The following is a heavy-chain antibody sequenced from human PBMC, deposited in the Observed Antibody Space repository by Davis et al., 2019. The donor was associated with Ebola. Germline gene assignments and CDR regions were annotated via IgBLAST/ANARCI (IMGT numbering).Heavy chain of an antibody. J-gene: IGHJ4*02. CDR2: ISTMGGST. V-gene: IGHV3-64*04. Sequence: GESLKISCSASGFTFSSYGMHWVRQAPGKGLEYVSGISTMGGSTYYADSVKGRFTISRDNSRNTLYLQMNSLRAEDTAVYYCARIKVTMIVVDPPPYFDYWGQGTLVTVSS. D-gene: IGHD3-22*01. CDR3: ARIKVTMIVVDPPPYFDY. CDR1: GFTFSSYG.